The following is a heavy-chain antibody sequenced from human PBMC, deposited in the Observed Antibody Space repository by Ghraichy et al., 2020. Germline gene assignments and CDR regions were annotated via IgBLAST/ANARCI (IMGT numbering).Heavy chain of an antibody. J-gene: IGHJ4*02. CDR2: INHSGST. CDR1: GGSFSGYY. Sequence: SETLSLTCAVYGGSFSGYYWSWIRQPPGKGLEWIGEINHSGSTNYNPSLKSRVTISVDTSKNQFSLKLSSVTAADTAVYYCARGSPGVDYWGQGTLVTVSS. CDR3: ARGSPGVDY. V-gene: IGHV4-34*01.